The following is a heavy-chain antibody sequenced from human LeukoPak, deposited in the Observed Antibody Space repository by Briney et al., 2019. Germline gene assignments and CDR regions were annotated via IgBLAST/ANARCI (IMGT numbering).Heavy chain of an antibody. D-gene: IGHD3-10*01. V-gene: IGHV1-2*02. J-gene: IGHJ6*03. Sequence: ASVKVSCKASGYTFTGYYMHWVRQAPGQGLEWMGWIDPKSGGTNYAQTFQGRVTVTRDTSITTAYMELSRLRSDDTAVYYCARGGASGSHWARTYYYYMDVWGKGTTVTVSS. CDR3: ARGGASGSHWARTYYYYMDV. CDR1: GYTFTGYY. CDR2: IDPKSGGT.